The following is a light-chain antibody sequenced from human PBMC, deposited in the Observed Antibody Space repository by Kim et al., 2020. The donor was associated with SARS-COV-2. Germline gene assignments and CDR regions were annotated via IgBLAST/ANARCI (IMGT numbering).Light chain of an antibody. CDR2: GAS. CDR3: QQYNNWPYA. CDR1: LSVSSN. Sequence: SPEETATLSCRATLSVSSNLAWYQSNAGQPPRLLMYGASTKATGIPARFSGSGSETEFTLTNSSLQSEDIAIYYCQQYNNWPYAFGQGTKLEI. V-gene: IGKV3-15*01. J-gene: IGKJ2*01.